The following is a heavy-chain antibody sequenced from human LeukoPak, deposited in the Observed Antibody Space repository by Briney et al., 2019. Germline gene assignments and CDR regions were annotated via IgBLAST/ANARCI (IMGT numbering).Heavy chain of an antibody. CDR1: GYTFTGYH. CDR2: INPNSGDT. Sequence: ASVTVSCKASGYTFTGYHMHWVRQAPGQGLEWMGWINPNSGDTSYAQNFQGRVTMTSDTSITTAYMELSGLRSDDTAVYYCARRECSGGSCYSAGFDYCGQGTLVTVSS. CDR3: ARRECSGGSCYSAGFDY. V-gene: IGHV1-2*02. D-gene: IGHD2-15*01. J-gene: IGHJ4*02.